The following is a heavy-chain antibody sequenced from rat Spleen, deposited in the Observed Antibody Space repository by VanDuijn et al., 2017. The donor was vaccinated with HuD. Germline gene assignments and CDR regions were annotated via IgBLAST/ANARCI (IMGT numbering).Heavy chain of an antibody. CDR3: SRHTYNWFPN. CDR2: ITNNGGIT. V-gene: IGHV5-29*01. Sequence: EVQLVESDGGLVQPGRSLKLSCAASGFTFSDYYMAWVRQAPTKGLEWIATITNNGGITYYPDSVKGRFTMSRDNERSTLYLQMNSLRSEDTATYYCSRHTYNWFPNWGQGTLVTVSS. J-gene: IGHJ3*01. CDR1: GFTFSDYY.